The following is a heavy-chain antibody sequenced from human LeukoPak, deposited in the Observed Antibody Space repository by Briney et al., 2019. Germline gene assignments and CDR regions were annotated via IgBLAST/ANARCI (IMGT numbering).Heavy chain of an antibody. CDR3: ARDQGYTTPGDFDY. D-gene: IGHD5-24*01. Sequence: GGSLRLSCAVSGFTLSSYSMNWVRQAPGKGLEWVSCITSSSSYIYYADSVKGRFTISRDDAKNSLYLQMNSLRADDTAVYYCARDQGYTTPGDFDYWGQGTLVTVSS. CDR2: ITSSSSYI. V-gene: IGHV3-21*01. CDR1: GFTLSSYS. J-gene: IGHJ4*02.